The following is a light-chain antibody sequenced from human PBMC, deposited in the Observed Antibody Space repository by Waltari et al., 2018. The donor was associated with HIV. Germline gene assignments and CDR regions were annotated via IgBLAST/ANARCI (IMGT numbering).Light chain of an antibody. J-gene: IGKJ1*01. CDR2: GAS. Sequence: ELVLTQSPGTVSLSQGERATLPCRASQSVSTNYVAWYQHKPGQAPRLLIYGASNRAAGIPDMCSGSGAGTYFTLTISGLEPEEFAREDGQQYCCSSLVTCGPGTKVEI. CDR1: QSVSTNY. V-gene: IGKV3-20*01. CDR3: QQYCCSSLVT.